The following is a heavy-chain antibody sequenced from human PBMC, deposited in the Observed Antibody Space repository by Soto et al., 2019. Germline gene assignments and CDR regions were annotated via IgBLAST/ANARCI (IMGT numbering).Heavy chain of an antibody. D-gene: IGHD3-22*01. Sequence: SETLSLTCTVSGGSISSYYWSWIRQPPGKGLEWIGYIYYSGSTNYNPSLKSRVTISVDTSKNQFSLKLSSVTAADTAVYYCAREDYYYDSSGYRYYYYGMDVWGQGTTVTVSS. J-gene: IGHJ6*02. CDR1: GGSISSYY. CDR3: AREDYYYDSSGYRYYYYGMDV. V-gene: IGHV4-59*01. CDR2: IYYSGST.